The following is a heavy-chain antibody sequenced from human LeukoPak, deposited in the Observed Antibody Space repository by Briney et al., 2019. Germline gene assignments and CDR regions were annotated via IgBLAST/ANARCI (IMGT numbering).Heavy chain of an antibody. V-gene: IGHV4-59*01. D-gene: IGHD1-26*01. CDR2: IYYSGST. CDR3: ARDGYGGSYVDY. Sequence: SETLSLTFTVSGGSISSYYWSWIRQPPGKGLEWIGYIYYSGSTNYNPSLKSRVTISVDTSKNQFSLKLSSVTAADTAVYYCARDGYGGSYVDYWGQGTLVTVSS. CDR1: GGSISSYY. J-gene: IGHJ4*02.